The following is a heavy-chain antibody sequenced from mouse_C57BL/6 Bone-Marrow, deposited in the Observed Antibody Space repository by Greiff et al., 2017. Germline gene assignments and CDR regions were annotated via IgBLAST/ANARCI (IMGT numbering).Heavy chain of an antibody. CDR3: AKTYGYSNAMDY. CDR1: GYTFTSYW. V-gene: IGHV1-50*01. D-gene: IGHD2-2*01. Sequence: QVQLQQPGAELVKPGASVKLSCKASGYTFTSYWMQWVKQRPGQGLEWIGEIDPSDSYTNYNQKFKGKATLTVDTSSSTAYMQLSSLTSEDSAFYSCAKTYGYSNAMDYWGQGTSVTVSS. CDR2: IDPSDSYT. J-gene: IGHJ4*01.